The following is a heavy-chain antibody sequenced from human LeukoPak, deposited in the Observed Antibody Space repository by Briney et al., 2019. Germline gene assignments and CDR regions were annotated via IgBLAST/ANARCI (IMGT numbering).Heavy chain of an antibody. V-gene: IGHV3-23*01. CDR2: ISGSGGSI. CDR3: ARDPGFHRWRFWYFDL. Sequence: GGSLRLSCAASGFTFSSYAMSWVRQAPGKGLEWVSAISGSGGSIYYADSVKGRFTISRDNSKNTLYLQMNSLRDEDTAVYYCARDPGFHRWRFWYFDLWGRGTLVTVSS. D-gene: IGHD3-16*02. J-gene: IGHJ2*01. CDR1: GFTFSSYA.